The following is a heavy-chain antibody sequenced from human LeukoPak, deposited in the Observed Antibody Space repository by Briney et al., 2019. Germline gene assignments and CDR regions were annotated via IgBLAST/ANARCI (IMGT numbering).Heavy chain of an antibody. Sequence: GGSLRLSCAASGFTFDDYAMHWVRQAPGKGLEWVSLISGDGGSTHYADSVKGRFTISRDNSKNSLYLQMNSLTTEDTAFYYCAKGPTGIQLWRTGLFDYWGQGTLVTVSS. CDR2: ISGDGGST. V-gene: IGHV3-43*02. D-gene: IGHD5-18*01. CDR3: AKGPTGIQLWRTGLFDY. CDR1: GFTFDDYA. J-gene: IGHJ4*02.